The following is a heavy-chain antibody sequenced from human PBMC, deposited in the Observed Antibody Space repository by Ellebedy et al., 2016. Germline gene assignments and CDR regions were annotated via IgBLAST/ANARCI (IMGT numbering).Heavy chain of an antibody. Sequence: ESLKISCAASGFTFSSYGMNWVCQTPGKGLEWISYISSSSSTVYYADSLEGRFTVSRDNAKNSLYLQVNSLRGEDTAVYYCARQRLRLGELSLLFDLWGQGTLVTVSS. CDR3: ARQRLRLGELSLLFDL. V-gene: IGHV3-48*01. J-gene: IGHJ4*02. CDR1: GFTFSSYG. D-gene: IGHD3-16*02. CDR2: ISSSSSTV.